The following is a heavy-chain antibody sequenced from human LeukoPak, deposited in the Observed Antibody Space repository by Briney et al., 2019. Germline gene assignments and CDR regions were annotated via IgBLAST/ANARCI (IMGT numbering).Heavy chain of an antibody. CDR3: ARVYGSGSYYKEYYSDY. D-gene: IGHD3-10*01. Sequence: PGGSLRLSCAASGFTFSDHYMDWVRQAPGKGLEWVGRTRNKANSYTTEYAASAKGRFTISRDDSKNSLYLQMNSLKTEDTAVYYCARVYGSGSYYKEYYSDYWGQGTLVTVSS. J-gene: IGHJ4*02. CDR1: GFTFSDHY. CDR2: TRNKANSYTT. V-gene: IGHV3-72*01.